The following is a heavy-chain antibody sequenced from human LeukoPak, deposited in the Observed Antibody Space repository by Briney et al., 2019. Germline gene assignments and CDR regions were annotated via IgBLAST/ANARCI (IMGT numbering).Heavy chain of an antibody. Sequence: HPGGSLRLSCAASGFTFSAYWMSWVRQAPGKGLEWVANIKQERSEKFYVDSVKGRFTISRDNAKNSLYLHMSSLRAEDTAVYYCARDRGYDTLTGYPYYIDYWGQGTLVTVSS. CDR2: IKQERSEK. D-gene: IGHD3-9*01. J-gene: IGHJ4*02. CDR1: GFTFSAYW. CDR3: ARDRGYDTLTGYPYYIDY. V-gene: IGHV3-7*01.